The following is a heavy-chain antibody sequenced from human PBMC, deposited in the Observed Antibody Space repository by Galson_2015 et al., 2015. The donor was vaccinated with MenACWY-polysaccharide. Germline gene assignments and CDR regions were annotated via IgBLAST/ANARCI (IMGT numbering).Heavy chain of an antibody. D-gene: IGHD6-13*01. CDR3: ARQALYSASWLDY. CDR1: GYTFTSFW. CDR2: IYPGDSET. J-gene: IGHJ4*02. Sequence: QSGAEVKKPGESLQISCRGSGYTFTSFWIGSVRHMPGKGLEWMGIIYPGDSETRYSPSFQGQVTISADKSISTAYLQWNSLKASDTAMYYCARQALYSASWLDYWGQGTLVTVSS. V-gene: IGHV5-51*01.